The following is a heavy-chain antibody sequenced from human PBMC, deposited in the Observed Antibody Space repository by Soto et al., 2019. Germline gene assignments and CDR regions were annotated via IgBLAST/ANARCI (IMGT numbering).Heavy chain of an antibody. Sequence: PGGSLRLSCGASGFTFTSYAMTWVRQAPGKGLEWVATISGSGESTFYAASVKGRFTISSDRSKQTLDLQMSSLRADDTAVYYCARALGDIVVAPPPPYPRIPLSFYYAMDVWGPGTTVTVSS. CDR1: GFTFTSYA. CDR3: ARALGDIVVAPPPPYPRIPLSFYYAMDV. J-gene: IGHJ6*02. V-gene: IGHV3-23*01. CDR2: ISGSGEST. D-gene: IGHD2-15*01.